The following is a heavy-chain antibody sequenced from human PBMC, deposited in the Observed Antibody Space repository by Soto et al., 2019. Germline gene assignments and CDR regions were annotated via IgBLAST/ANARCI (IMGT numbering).Heavy chain of an antibody. J-gene: IGHJ5*02. Sequence: SETLSLTCTVSGGSISSFYWSWIRQPPGKGLEWIGYVYYSGSANYNPSLMSRVSISLDPSKKHFSLQLTSVTAAVTAVYYCASGSQLYPSLFDPWGQGTLVTVSS. V-gene: IGHV4-59*01. CDR1: GGSISSFY. CDR2: VYYSGSA. CDR3: ASGSQLYPSLFDP. D-gene: IGHD1-26*01.